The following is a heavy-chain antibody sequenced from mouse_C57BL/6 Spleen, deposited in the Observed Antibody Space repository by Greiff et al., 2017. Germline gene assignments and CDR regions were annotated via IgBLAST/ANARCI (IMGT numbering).Heavy chain of an antibody. Sequence: EVKLVESGGGLVKPGGSLKLSCAASGFTFSSYAMSWVRQTPEKRLEWVATISDGGSYTYYPDNVKGRFPSSRDNAQNNLYLPMSHLKSEDTAMYYCARGGVMGDCGSSGDWCLDGWGTGTTVTVSS. D-gene: IGHD1-1*01. V-gene: IGHV5-4*03. J-gene: IGHJ1*03. CDR3: ARGGVMGDCGSSGDWCLDG. CDR1: GFTFSSYA. CDR2: ISDGGSYT.